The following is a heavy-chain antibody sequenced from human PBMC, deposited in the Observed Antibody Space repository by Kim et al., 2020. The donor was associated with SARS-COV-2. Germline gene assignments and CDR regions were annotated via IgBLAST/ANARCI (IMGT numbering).Heavy chain of an antibody. CDR3: ASSTEPSQYYFDY. V-gene: IGHV4-34*01. CDR1: GGSFSGYY. CDR2: INHSGST. Sequence: SETLSLTCAVYGGSFSGYYWSWIRQPPGKGLEWIGEINHSGSTYYNPSLKSRVTISVDTSKNQFSLKLSSVTAADTAVYYCASSTEPSQYYFDYWGQGSL. J-gene: IGHJ4*02. D-gene: IGHD4-4*01.